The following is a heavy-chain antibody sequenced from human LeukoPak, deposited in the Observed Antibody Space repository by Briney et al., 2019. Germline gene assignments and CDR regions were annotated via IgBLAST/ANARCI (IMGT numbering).Heavy chain of an antibody. D-gene: IGHD1-1*01. J-gene: IGHJ4*02. CDR1: GGSFNDYD. Sequence: PSETLSLTCSVYGGSFNDYDWSWVRQAPGRGLQWIGEINESGATNCDPSLKSRVTMSIDTSKSQFSLRLRSVTAADTAVYFCARYVPVKTGPTRASFDYWGQGILVSVSS. V-gene: IGHV4-34*01. CDR3: ARYVPVKTGPTRASFDY. CDR2: INESGAT.